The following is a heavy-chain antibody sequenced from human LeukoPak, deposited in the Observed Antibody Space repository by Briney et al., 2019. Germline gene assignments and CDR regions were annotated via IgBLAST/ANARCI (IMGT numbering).Heavy chain of an antibody. Sequence: SETLSLTCTVSGGSISSYYWGWIRQPPGKGLEWIGSIYYSGSTYYNPSLKSRVTISVDTSKNQFSLKLSSVTAADTAVYYCARRGDIVVVPAATTGSDFDYWGQGTLVTVSS. CDR2: IYYSGST. CDR1: GGSISSYY. CDR3: ARRGDIVVVPAATTGSDFDY. D-gene: IGHD2-2*01. J-gene: IGHJ4*02. V-gene: IGHV4-39*01.